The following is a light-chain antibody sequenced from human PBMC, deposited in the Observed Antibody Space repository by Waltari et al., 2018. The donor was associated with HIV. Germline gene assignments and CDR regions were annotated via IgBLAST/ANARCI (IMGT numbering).Light chain of an antibody. CDR2: EVS. J-gene: IGLJ2*01. CDR3: SSYAGSNTLL. V-gene: IGLV2-8*01. Sequence: QSALTQPPSASGSPGQSVTISCPGTTKDVGLDNSVSWYQQNPGEAPKPIIFEVSKRPSGVPDRFSGSKSGNTASLTVPGLQSEDEADYFCSSYAGSNTLLFGGGTKLTVL. CDR1: TKDVGLDNS.